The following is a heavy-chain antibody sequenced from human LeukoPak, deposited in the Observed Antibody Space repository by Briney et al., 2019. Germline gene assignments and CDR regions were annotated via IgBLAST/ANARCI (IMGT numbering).Heavy chain of an antibody. Sequence: GGSLRLSCAASGFTFSDYYMSWIRQAPGKGLEWVSYISSSGSTMYYADSVKGRFTISRDNAKNSLYLQMNSLRAEDTAVYYCARMLYGRPNNWFDPWGQGTLVTVSS. CDR3: ARMLYGRPNNWFDP. D-gene: IGHD2-8*01. CDR2: ISSSGSTM. CDR1: GFTFSDYY. V-gene: IGHV3-11*01. J-gene: IGHJ5*02.